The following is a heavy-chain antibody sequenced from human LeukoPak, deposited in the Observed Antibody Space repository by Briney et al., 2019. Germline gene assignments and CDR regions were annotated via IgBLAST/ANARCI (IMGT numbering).Heavy chain of an antibody. Sequence: KSSETLSLTCTVSGGSISSSSYYWGWIRQPPGKGLEWIGYIYYSGSTNYNPSLKSRVTISVDTSKNQFSLKLSSVTAADTAVYYCARDGDDKVTTPYFDYWGQGTLVTVSS. CDR3: ARDGDDKVTTPYFDY. J-gene: IGHJ4*02. V-gene: IGHV4-61*01. CDR2: IYYSGST. CDR1: GGSISSSSYY. D-gene: IGHD4-11*01.